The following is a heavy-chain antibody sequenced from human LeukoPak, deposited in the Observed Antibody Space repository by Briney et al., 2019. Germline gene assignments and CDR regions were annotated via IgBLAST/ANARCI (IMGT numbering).Heavy chain of an antibody. Sequence: PSETLSLTCTVSGGSISSGDYYWSWIRQPPGKGLEWIGYIYYSGSTYYNPSLKSRVTISVDTSKNQFSLKLSSVTAADTAVYYCARTYGDYLPLGYFDLWGRGTLVTVSS. D-gene: IGHD4-17*01. CDR3: ARTYGDYLPLGYFDL. J-gene: IGHJ2*01. V-gene: IGHV4-30-4*08. CDR2: IYYSGST. CDR1: GGSISSGDYY.